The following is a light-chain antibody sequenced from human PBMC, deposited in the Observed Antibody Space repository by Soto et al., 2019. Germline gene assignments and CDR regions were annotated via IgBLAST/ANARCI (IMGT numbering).Light chain of an antibody. J-gene: IGKJ4*01. CDR3: QQYNNWPLT. V-gene: IGKV3-15*01. CDR1: QSVSSK. Sequence: EIVMTQSPATLSVSPGERATLSCRASQSVSSKLAWYQQKPGQAPRLLIYGASTRATGIPATFSGSGSGTEFTLTISSLQSEDFAVYYCQQYNNWPLTVGGGTKVEIK. CDR2: GAS.